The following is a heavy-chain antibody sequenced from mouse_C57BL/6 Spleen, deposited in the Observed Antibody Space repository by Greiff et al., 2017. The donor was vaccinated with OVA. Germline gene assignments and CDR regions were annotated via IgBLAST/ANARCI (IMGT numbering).Heavy chain of an antibody. Sequence: EVKLQESGGGLVKPGGSLKLSCAASGFTFSDYGMHWVRQAPEKGLEWVAYISSGSSTIYYADTVKGRFTISRDNAKNTLFLQMTSLRSEDTAMYYCARPLYYYGSSRAWFAYWGQGTLVTVSA. CDR1: GFTFSDYG. CDR3: ARPLYYYGSSRAWFAY. D-gene: IGHD1-1*01. V-gene: IGHV5-17*01. CDR2: ISSGSSTI. J-gene: IGHJ3*01.